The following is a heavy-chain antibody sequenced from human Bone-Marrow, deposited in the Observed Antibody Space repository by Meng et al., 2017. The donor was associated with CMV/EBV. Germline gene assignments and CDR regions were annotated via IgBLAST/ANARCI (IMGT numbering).Heavy chain of an antibody. CDR1: GFTFSDYY. CDR3: ARDRGCSSTSCYRQYYYYNAMDD. Sequence: GESLKISCAASGFTFSDYYMSWIRQAPGKGLEWVSYISSSGSTIYYADSVKGRFTISRDNAKNSLYLKVNSLRAEETAVYYCARDRGCSSTSCYRQYYYYNAMDDWGQGTTVTVSS. V-gene: IGHV3-11*04. J-gene: IGHJ6*02. CDR2: ISSSGSTI. D-gene: IGHD2-2*01.